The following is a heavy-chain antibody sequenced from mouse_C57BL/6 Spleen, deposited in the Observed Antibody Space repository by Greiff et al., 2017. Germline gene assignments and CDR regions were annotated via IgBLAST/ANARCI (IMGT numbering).Heavy chain of an antibody. J-gene: IGHJ4*01. Sequence: DVKLVESEGGLVQPGSSMKLSCTASGFTFSDYYMAWVRQVPEKGLEWVANINYDGSSTYYLDSLKSRFNISRDNAKNILYLQMSSLKSEDTATYYCARDQGSYYGKGHAMDYWGQGTSVTVSS. CDR1: GFTFSDYY. CDR3: ARDQGSYYGKGHAMDY. V-gene: IGHV5-16*01. CDR2: INYDGSST. D-gene: IGHD2-1*01.